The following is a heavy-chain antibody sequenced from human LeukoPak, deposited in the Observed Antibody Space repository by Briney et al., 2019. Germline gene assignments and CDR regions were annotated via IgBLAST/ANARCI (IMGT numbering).Heavy chain of an antibody. V-gene: IGHV1-8*01. D-gene: IGHD6-13*01. CDR2: MNPNSGNT. CDR3: ARVGYSSSWYYEYYYYYMDV. CDR1: GYTFTSYD. J-gene: IGHJ6*03. Sequence: ASVKVSCKASGYTFTSYDINWVRQATGQGLEWMGWMNPNSGNTGYAQKFRGRVTMTRNTSISTAYMELSSLRSEDTAVYYCARVGYSSSWYYEYYYYYMDVWGKGTTVTVSS.